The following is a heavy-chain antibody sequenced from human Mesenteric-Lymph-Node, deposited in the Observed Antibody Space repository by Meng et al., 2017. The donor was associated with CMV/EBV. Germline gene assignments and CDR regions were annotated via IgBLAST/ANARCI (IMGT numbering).Heavy chain of an antibody. CDR1: GDSVRNSYYY. J-gene: IGHJ5*02. Sequence: SGDSVRNSYYYCGWIRQPPGKGLVWIGNVYFRGNTYYNPSLNSRVTVSIDPSKNQVSLKVTSVTAADTAVYYCARRSAQIPNWFDPWGQGALVTVSS. D-gene: IGHD2-15*01. V-gene: IGHV4-39*01. CDR2: VYFRGNT. CDR3: ARRSAQIPNWFDP.